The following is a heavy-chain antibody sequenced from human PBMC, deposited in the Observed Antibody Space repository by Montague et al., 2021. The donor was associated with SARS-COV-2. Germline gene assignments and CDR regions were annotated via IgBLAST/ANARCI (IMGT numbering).Heavy chain of an antibody. V-gene: IGHV4-39*01. CDR2: ISNGGRT. D-gene: IGHD3-9*01. CDR1: GGSFDSDNFF. J-gene: IGHJ4*02. Sequence: SETLSLTCSVSGGSFDSDNFFWGWIRQPPGKRLEWIGVISNGGRTFDNPSLKSRVTISVHTSRNQLSLNVKSVTAADTAVYYCARHRRYDVVTYYPDFWVQGILVTVSS. CDR3: ARHRRYDVVTYYPDF.